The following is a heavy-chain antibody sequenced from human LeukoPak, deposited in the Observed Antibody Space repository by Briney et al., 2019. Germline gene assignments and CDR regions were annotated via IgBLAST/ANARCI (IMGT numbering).Heavy chain of an antibody. Sequence: GGSLRLSCAASGFTFSDYYMSWIRQAPGKGLEWVSYISGTNSYTNYADSVKGRFAISGDNAKKSLYLQMNSLRAEDTAVYYCAVFYYSAFFDYWGQGTLVTVSS. D-gene: IGHD4/OR15-4a*01. CDR3: AVFYYSAFFDY. J-gene: IGHJ4*02. CDR2: ISGTNSYT. V-gene: IGHV3-11*03. CDR1: GFTFSDYY.